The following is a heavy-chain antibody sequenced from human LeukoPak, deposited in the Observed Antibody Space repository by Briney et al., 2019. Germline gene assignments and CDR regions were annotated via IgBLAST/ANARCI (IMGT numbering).Heavy chain of an antibody. CDR3: ARDMTTVTTLYYYYYMDV. V-gene: IGHV1-18*01. J-gene: IGHJ6*03. Sequence: ASVKVSCKASGYTFTSYGISWVRQAPGQGLEWMGWISAYNGNTNYAQKLRGRVTMTTDASTSTAYMELRSLRSDDTAVYYCARDMTTVTTLYYYYYMDVWGKGTTVTVSS. CDR1: GYTFTSYG. D-gene: IGHD4-11*01. CDR2: ISAYNGNT.